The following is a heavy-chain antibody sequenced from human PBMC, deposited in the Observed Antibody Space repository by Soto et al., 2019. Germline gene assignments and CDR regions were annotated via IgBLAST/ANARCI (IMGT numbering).Heavy chain of an antibody. V-gene: IGHV1-3*05. CDR3: ASFSKVYYCSGMDV. Sequence: QVQLVQSGAEEKKPGASVKVSCKASGYTFTSYAMHWVRQAPGQRLEWMGCINAGNGNTEYSQKFQGRVTITRDTSASTAYMELSSLRSEDTAVYYCASFSKVYYCSGMDVWGQGTTVTVSS. CDR2: INAGNGNT. J-gene: IGHJ6*02. CDR1: GYTFTSYA.